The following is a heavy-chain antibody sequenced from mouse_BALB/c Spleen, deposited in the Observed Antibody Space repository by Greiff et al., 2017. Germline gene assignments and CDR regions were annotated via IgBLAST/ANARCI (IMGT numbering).Heavy chain of an antibody. CDR3: ARRDRYDEEAWFAY. D-gene: IGHD2-14*01. V-gene: IGHV1S135*01. CDR1: GYSFTDYN. CDR2: IDPYNGGT. Sequence: EVKLMESGPELVKPGASVKVSCKASGYSFTDYNMYWVKQSHGKSLEWIGYIDPYNGGTSYNQKFKGKATLTVDKSSSTAFMHLNSLTSEDSAVYYCARRDRYDEEAWFAYWGQGTLVTVSA. J-gene: IGHJ3*01.